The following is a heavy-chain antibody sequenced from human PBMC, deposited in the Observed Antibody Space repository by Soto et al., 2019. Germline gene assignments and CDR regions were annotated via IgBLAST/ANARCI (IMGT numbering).Heavy chain of an antibody. Sequence: GESLKISCKASGYIFTTYWIAWVRQMPGKGLEWIGIINPTDSDTRYSPSFQGQVTISADKSISTTYLQWSSLKASDTAIYYCARKWNFDYWGQGTLVTVSS. D-gene: IGHD1-26*01. CDR2: INPTDSDT. CDR3: ARKWNFDY. J-gene: IGHJ4*02. V-gene: IGHV5-51*01. CDR1: GYIFTTYW.